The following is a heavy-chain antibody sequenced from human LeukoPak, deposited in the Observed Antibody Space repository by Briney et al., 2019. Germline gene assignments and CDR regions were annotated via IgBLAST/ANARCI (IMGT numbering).Heavy chain of an antibody. CDR1: GGTFSSYA. V-gene: IGHV1-69*05. Sequence: SVKVSCKASGGTFSSYAISWVRQTPGQGLEWMGRIIPIFGTANYAQKFQGRVTITTDESTSTAYMELSSLRSEDTAVYYCARGYYDSSGYPIWGQGTMVTVSS. J-gene: IGHJ3*02. CDR3: ARGYYDSSGYPI. CDR2: IIPIFGTA. D-gene: IGHD3-22*01.